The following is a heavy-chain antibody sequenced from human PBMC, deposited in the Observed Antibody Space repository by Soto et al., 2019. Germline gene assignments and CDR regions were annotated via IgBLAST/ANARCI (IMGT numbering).Heavy chain of an antibody. CDR3: ARGVGACDAFDI. D-gene: IGHD3-16*01. J-gene: IGHJ3*02. CDR2: ISSSSSYT. CDR1: GFTFSDYY. Sequence: GGSLRLSCAASGFTFSDYYMSWIRQAPGKGLEWVSYISSSSSYTNYADSVKGRFTISRDNAKNSLYLQMNSLRAEDTAVYYCARGVGACDAFDIWGQGTMVTVSS. V-gene: IGHV3-11*06.